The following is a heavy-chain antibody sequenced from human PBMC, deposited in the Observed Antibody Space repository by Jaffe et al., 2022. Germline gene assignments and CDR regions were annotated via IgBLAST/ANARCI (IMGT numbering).Heavy chain of an antibody. V-gene: IGHV3-49*03. CDR1: GFTFGDYA. Sequence: EVQLVESGGGLVQPGRSLRLSCTASGFTFGDYAMSWFRQAPGKGLEWVGFIRSKAYGGTTEYAASVKGRFTISRDDSKSIAYLQMNSLKTEDTAVYYCTRVLEVTMVQGEPSCCYMDVWGKGTTVTVSS. CDR2: IRSKAYGGTT. CDR3: TRVLEVTMVQGEPSCCYMDV. D-gene: IGHD3-10*01. J-gene: IGHJ6*03.